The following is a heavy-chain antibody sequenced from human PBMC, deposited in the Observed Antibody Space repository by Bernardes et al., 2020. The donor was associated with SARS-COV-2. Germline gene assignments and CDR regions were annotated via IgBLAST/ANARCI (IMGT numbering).Heavy chain of an antibody. Sequence: GGSLLLSCAASGFTFRSSAVLWVRQAPGQGLEWVSGINGGGDRTYYAESVRGRFTVSRDNSKNTVYLQMDSLRVEDTALYFCAKSSVLQGLYGMDAWGQGTTVTVSS. J-gene: IGHJ6*02. D-gene: IGHD2-15*01. CDR3: AKSSVLQGLYGMDA. CDR2: INGGGDRT. CDR1: GFTFRSSA. V-gene: IGHV3-23*01.